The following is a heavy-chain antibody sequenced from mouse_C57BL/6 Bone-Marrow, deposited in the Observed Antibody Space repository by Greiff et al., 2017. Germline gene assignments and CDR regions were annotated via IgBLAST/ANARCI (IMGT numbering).Heavy chain of an antibody. CDR1: GYTFTDYE. CDR2: IDPETGGP. J-gene: IGHJ3*01. Sequence: QVQLKQSGAELVRPGASVTLSCKASGYTFTDYEMHWVKQTPVHGLEWIGAIDPETGGPAYNQKFKGKAILTADKSSSTAYMELRSLTSEDSAVYYCTGYYGTWFAYWGQGTLVTVSA. CDR3: TGYYGTWFAY. D-gene: IGHD1-2*01. V-gene: IGHV1-15*01.